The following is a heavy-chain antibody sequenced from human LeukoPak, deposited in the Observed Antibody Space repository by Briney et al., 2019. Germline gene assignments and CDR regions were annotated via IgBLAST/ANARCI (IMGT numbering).Heavy chain of an antibody. J-gene: IGHJ4*02. D-gene: IGHD3-16*02. Sequence: PSETLSLTCTVSGGSISSYYWSWIRQPPGKGLEWIGYIYYSGSTNYNPSLKSRVTISVDTSKNQFSLKLSSVTAADTAVYYCARSLPRSCRQYYFDYWGQGTLVTVSS. CDR3: ARSLPRSCRQYYFDY. CDR1: GGSISSYY. V-gene: IGHV4-59*08. CDR2: IYYSGST.